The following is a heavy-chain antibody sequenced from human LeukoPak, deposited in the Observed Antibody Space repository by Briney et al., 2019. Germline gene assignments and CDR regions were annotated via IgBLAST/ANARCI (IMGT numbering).Heavy chain of an antibody. CDR1: GGSISSSSYY. D-gene: IGHD1-26*01. V-gene: IGHV4-39*01. J-gene: IGHJ4*02. CDR3: ARGPGSIYSFDY. Sequence: SETLSLTCTVSGGSISSSSYYWGWIRQPPGKGLEWIGSIYYSGSTYYNPSLKSRVTISVDTSKNQFSLKLSSVTAADTAVYYCARGPGSIYSFDYWGQGTLVTVSS. CDR2: IYYSGST.